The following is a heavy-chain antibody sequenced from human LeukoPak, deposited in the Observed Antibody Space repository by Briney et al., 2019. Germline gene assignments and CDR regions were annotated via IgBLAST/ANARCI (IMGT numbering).Heavy chain of an antibody. Sequence: SETLSLTCTVYGGSISSNRYYWGWIRQPPGKGLEWIGSIYYSGSTYYNPSLKSRVTISVDTSKNQFSLKLRSVTAADTAVHYCARTPVWFGGLQEHWFDPWGQGTLVTVSS. CDR2: IYYSGST. D-gene: IGHD3-10*01. V-gene: IGHV4-39*01. J-gene: IGHJ5*02. CDR1: GGSISSNRYY. CDR3: ARTPVWFGGLQEHWFDP.